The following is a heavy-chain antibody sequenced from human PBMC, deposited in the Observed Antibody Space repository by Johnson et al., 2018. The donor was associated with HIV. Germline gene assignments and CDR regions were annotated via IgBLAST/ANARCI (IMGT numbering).Heavy chain of an antibody. CDR3: ARDSSNSFRFEMYAFDI. J-gene: IGHJ3*02. Sequence: QVQLVESGGGVVQPGRSLRLSCAASGFTFSSNTMHWVRQAPGKGLEWVAVMSFDGNNRYYADSVKGRFTISRDNSKNTLYLQMNSLRPEDTAVYYCARDSSNSFRFEMYAFDIWGQGTMVTVSS. D-gene: IGHD6-6*01. V-gene: IGHV3-30-3*01. CDR1: GFTFSSNT. CDR2: MSFDGNNR.